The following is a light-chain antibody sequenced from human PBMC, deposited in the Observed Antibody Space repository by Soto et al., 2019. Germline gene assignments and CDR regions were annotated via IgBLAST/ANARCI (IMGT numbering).Light chain of an antibody. CDR2: GAS. V-gene: IGKV3-20*01. CDR1: QSVSPY. Sequence: EIVLTQSPGTLSLSPGERATLSCRASQSVSPYLAWYQHKPGQAPRLLIYGASNRATGIPDRFSDSGSGTDFTLTISRLEPNHFGVYFYQQYCSSPPVTFGPGTKVDIK. CDR3: QQYCSSPPVT. J-gene: IGKJ3*01.